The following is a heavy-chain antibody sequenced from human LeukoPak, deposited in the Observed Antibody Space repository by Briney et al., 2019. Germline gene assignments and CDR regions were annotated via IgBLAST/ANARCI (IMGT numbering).Heavy chain of an antibody. D-gene: IGHD2-15*01. CDR2: ISYDGSNK. CDR3: AKDGGVAATDYYYYGMDV. CDR1: GFTFSSDG. V-gene: IGHV3-30*18. Sequence: PGRSLRLSCAASGFTFSSDGMHWVRQAPGKGLEWVAVISYDGSNKYYADSVKGRFTISRDNSKNTLYLQMNSLRAEDTAVYYCAKDGGVAATDYYYYGMDVWGQGTTVTVSS. J-gene: IGHJ6*02.